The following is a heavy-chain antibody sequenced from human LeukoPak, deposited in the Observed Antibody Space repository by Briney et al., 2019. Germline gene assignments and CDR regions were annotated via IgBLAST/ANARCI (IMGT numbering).Heavy chain of an antibody. D-gene: IGHD2-15*01. CDR1: GYTFSIYS. CDR2: ITPMSNTV. CDR3: ARGFCTSGHCYNDFDY. V-gene: IGHV1-69*06. J-gene: IGHJ4*02. Sequence: ASVKVSCKASGYTFSIYSISWVRQAPGLGLEWMGRITPMSNTVDYAQRFQDRVTITADKSTGTAYMELSSLRSDDTAVYYCARGFCTSGHCYNDFDYWGQGTQVTVSS.